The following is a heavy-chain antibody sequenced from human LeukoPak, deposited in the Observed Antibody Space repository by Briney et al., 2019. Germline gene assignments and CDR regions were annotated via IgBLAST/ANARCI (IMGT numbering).Heavy chain of an antibody. Sequence: ASVKVSCKASGFTFTGYYVHWVRQAPGQGLEWMGWINPYSGGTNHAQKFQGRVTMTRDTSISTAYLELSRLTSDDTAVYYCARRGYGSGSYEDYWGQGTLVTASS. CDR1: GFTFTGYY. J-gene: IGHJ4*02. D-gene: IGHD3-10*01. CDR2: INPYSGGT. V-gene: IGHV1-2*02. CDR3: ARRGYGSGSYEDY.